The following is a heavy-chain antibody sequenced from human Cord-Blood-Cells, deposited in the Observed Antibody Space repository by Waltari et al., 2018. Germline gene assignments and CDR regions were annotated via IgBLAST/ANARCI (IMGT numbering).Heavy chain of an antibody. CDR2: IYTSGST. D-gene: IGHD2-2*01. J-gene: IGHJ2*01. V-gene: IGHV4-4*07. CDR1: GGSISSYY. Sequence: QVQLQESGPGLVTPSETLSLTCTVSGGSISSYYWSWIRQPAGKGLEWLGRIYTSGSTNYNPSLKSRVTMSVDTSKNQFSLKLSSVTAADTAVYYCARERVFVQDIVVVPAAIPGDKYWYFDLWGRGTLVTVSS. CDR3: ARERVFVQDIVVVPAAIPGDKYWYFDL.